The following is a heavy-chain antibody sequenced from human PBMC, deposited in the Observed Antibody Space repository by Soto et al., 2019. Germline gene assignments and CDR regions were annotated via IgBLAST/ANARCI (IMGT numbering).Heavy chain of an antibody. Sequence: QVQLMQSGPEVKKPGASVKVSCQASGYNFSTCGITWVRQAPGQGLEWMGWISAYNINTEYAQKNQGRVTMTTDTSTSTAYMEVRSLRSEDTAVYYCARDPGRGGPGATLVFDSWGQGTLVIVSS. CDR2: ISAYNINT. CDR1: GYNFSTCG. D-gene: IGHD2-15*01. V-gene: IGHV1-18*04. CDR3: ARDPGRGGPGATLVFDS. J-gene: IGHJ4*02.